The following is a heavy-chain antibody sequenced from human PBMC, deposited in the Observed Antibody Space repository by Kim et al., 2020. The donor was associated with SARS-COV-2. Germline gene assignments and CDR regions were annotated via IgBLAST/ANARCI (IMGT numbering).Heavy chain of an antibody. Sequence: GGSLRLSCAASGFTFSDYYMSWIRQAPGKGLEWVSYISSSGSTIYYADSVKGRFTISRDNAKNSLYLQMNSLRAEDTAVYYCARDRGGSGSYPLYYYYGMDVWGQGTTVTVSS. V-gene: IGHV3-11*01. J-gene: IGHJ6*02. CDR1: GFTFSDYY. D-gene: IGHD3-10*01. CDR3: ARDRGGSGSYPLYYYYGMDV. CDR2: ISSSGSTI.